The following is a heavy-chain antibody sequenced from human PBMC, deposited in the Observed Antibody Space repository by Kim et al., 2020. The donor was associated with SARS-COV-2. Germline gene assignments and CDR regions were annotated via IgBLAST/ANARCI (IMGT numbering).Heavy chain of an antibody. V-gene: IGHV4-34*01. CDR1: GGSFSGYY. CDR2: INHSGST. Sequence: SETLSLTCAVYGGSFSGYYWSWIRQPPGKGLEWIGEINHSGSTNYNPSLKSRVTISVDTSKNQFSLKLSSVTAADTAVYYCARGFRYCSGGSCYSPYYY. J-gene: IGHJ6*01. D-gene: IGHD2-15*01. CDR3: ARGFRYCSGGSCYSPYYY.